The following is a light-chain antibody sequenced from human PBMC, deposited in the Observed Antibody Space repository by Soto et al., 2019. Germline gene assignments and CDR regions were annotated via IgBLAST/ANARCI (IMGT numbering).Light chain of an antibody. CDR3: AKWDDDLRAAM. CDR2: IDH. J-gene: IGLJ7*01. Sequence: QLVLTQPPSLSGTPGQSVTISCSGSSSNIEGNTVHWYQHLPGTAPKLLIYIDHNRPSGIPDRFSGSKSGTSASLAISGLQSEDEANYYCAKWDDDLRAAMFGGGTKLTVL. CDR1: SSNIEGNT. V-gene: IGLV1-44*01.